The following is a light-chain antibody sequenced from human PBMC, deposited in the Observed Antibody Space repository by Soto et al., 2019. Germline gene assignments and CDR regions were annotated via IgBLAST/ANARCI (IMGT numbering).Light chain of an antibody. CDR2: EVD. CDR1: SSDIGGYNY. V-gene: IGLV2-8*01. Sequence: QSVLTQPPSASGSPGQSVTISCTGTSSDIGGYNYVSWYQQHPGKAPKLMIYEVDKRPSGVPDRFSGSKSGSTASLTVSGLQAEDEADYYCSSYAGNSKYVFGNGTKLTVL. CDR3: SSYAGNSKYV. J-gene: IGLJ1*01.